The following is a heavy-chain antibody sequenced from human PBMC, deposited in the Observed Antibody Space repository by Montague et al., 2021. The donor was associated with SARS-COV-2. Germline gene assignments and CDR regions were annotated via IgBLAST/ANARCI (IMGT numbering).Heavy chain of an antibody. Sequence: SLRLSCAASGFTFSDYYMSWIRQAPGKGLVWVSYISSSGGTIYYADSVKGRFTISRDNAKNSLYLQMNSLRAEDTAVYYCARVKQQLVVYYYYYMDVWGKGTTVTVSS. CDR2: ISSSGGTI. D-gene: IGHD6-13*01. J-gene: IGHJ6*03. CDR1: GFTFSDYY. V-gene: IGHV3-11*01. CDR3: ARVKQQLVVYYYYYMDV.